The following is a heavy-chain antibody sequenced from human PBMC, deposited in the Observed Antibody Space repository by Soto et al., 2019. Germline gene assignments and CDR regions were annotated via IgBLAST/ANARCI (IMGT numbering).Heavy chain of an antibody. CDR3: ARRYGDAFDI. J-gene: IGHJ3*02. CDR2: IYYSGST. D-gene: IGHD4-17*01. CDR1: GGSISSYY. V-gene: IGHV4-59*08. Sequence: QVQLQESGPGLVKPSETLSLTCTVSGGSISSYYWSWIRQPPGKGLEWIGYIYYSGSTNYNPSLTSRVTISVDTSKTPFSLKLRSVPAADTAVYYCARRYGDAFDIWGQGTMVTVSS.